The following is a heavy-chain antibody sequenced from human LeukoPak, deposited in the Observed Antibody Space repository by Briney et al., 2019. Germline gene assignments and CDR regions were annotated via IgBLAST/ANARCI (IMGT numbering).Heavy chain of an antibody. CDR1: GFTFSSYS. D-gene: IGHD1/OR15-1a*01. J-gene: IGHJ4*02. Sequence: GGSLRLSCAASGFTFSSYSMNWVRQAPGKGLKWVSYISSSSSTIYYADSVKGRFTISRDNAKNSLYLQMNSLRAEDTAVYYCAKGAKVGTTAMDYWGQGTLVTVSS. V-gene: IGHV3-48*01. CDR2: ISSSSSTI. CDR3: AKGAKVGTTAMDY.